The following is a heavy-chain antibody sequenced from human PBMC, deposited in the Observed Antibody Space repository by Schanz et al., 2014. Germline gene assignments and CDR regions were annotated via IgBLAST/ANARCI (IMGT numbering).Heavy chain of an antibody. CDR1: EFSFSDYY. CDR3: ARGTDTAMEHRPFDY. V-gene: IGHV3-66*01. J-gene: IGHJ4*02. CDR2: IYTDGST. D-gene: IGHD5-18*01. Sequence: EVQLVESGGGLVQPRGSLRLSCAASEFSFSDYYMTWIRQAPGKGLEWVSIIYTDGSTYYADSVRDRFTISRDNSKNMLYLQINNLRAEDTAVYYCARGTDTAMEHRPFDYWGQGTRVTVSS.